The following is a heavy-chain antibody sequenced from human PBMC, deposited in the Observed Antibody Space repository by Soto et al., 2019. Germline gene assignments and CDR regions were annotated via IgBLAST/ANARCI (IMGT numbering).Heavy chain of an antibody. CDR1: GYTLTELS. CDR2: FDPEDGET. V-gene: IGHV1-24*01. CDR3: ATGARLLLILLWLEGMDY. J-gene: IGHJ4*02. Sequence: QVQLVQSGAEVKKPGASVKVSCKVSGYTLTELSMNWVRQAPGKGLEWMGGFDPEDGETIYAQKFQGRVTMTEDTSTDTAYMELSSLRSEDTAVYYCATGARLLLILLWLEGMDYWGQGTLVTVSS. D-gene: IGHD5-18*01.